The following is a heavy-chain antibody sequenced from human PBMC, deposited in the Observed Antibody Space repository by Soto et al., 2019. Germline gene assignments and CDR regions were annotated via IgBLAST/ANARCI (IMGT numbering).Heavy chain of an antibody. V-gene: IGHV1-18*01. D-gene: IGHD3-3*01. J-gene: IGHJ5*02. Sequence: ASVKGSCKASGYTFTSYGISRVRQAPVQGLEWMGWISAYNGNTNYAQKLQGRVTMTTDTSTSTAYMELRSLRSDDTAVYYCAIDSPLLRFLRQEGFDPSGQGTLVTVSS. CDR1: GYTFTSYG. CDR2: ISAYNGNT. CDR3: AIDSPLLRFLRQEGFDP.